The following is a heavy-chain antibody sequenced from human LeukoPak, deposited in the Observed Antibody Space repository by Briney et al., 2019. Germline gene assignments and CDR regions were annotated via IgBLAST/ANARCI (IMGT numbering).Heavy chain of an antibody. V-gene: IGHV3-11*01. CDR2: ISSSGSTI. CDR3: ARDLRGRWELEVAPDAFDI. J-gene: IGHJ3*02. CDR1: GFTFSSYW. D-gene: IGHD1-26*01. Sequence: GGSLRLSCAASGFTFSSYWMSWIRQAPGKGLEWVSYISSSGSTIYYADSVKGRFTISGDNAKNSLYLQMNSLRAEDTAVYYCARDLRGRWELEVAPDAFDIWGQGTMVTVSS.